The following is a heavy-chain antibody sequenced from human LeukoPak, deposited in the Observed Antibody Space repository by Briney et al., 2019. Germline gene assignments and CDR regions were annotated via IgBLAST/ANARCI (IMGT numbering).Heavy chain of an antibody. V-gene: IGHV4-39*01. CDR1: GGSLTSSTYY. D-gene: IGHD3-10*01. CDR3: ARGYYGSGSQLTTFDY. J-gene: IGHJ4*02. CDR2: IYYSGST. Sequence: PSETLSLTCTVSGGSLTSSTYYWGSVRQPPGKGLEWIGSIYYSGSTYYNPSLKSRVTISVDTSKNQFSLKLSSVTPADTAVYYCARGYYGSGSQLTTFDYWGQGTLVTVSS.